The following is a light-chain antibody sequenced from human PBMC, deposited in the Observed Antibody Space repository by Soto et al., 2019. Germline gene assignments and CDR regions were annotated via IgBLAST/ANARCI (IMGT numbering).Light chain of an antibody. Sequence: DIQMTQSPSSLSASVGDRVTITCRASQSISSYLNWYQQKPGKAPKLLTYAASSLQSGVPSRFSGSGSGTDFTLTISSLQPEDFATYYCQQSYGTLWTFGQGTKVEIK. CDR1: QSISSY. CDR3: QQSYGTLWT. J-gene: IGKJ1*01. CDR2: AAS. V-gene: IGKV1-39*01.